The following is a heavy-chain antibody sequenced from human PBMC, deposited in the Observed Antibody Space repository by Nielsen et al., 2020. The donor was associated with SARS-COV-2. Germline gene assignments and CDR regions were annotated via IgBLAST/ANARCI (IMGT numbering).Heavy chain of an antibody. CDR3: ARDIYGSGSYSAPWFDP. Sequence: WIRQPPGKGLEWVSALSGSGESTYYADSVKGRFTISRDNSKNTLYLQMNSLRAEDTAVYYCARDIYGSGSYSAPWFDPWGQGTLVTVSS. J-gene: IGHJ5*02. D-gene: IGHD3-10*01. CDR2: LSGSGEST. V-gene: IGHV3-23*01.